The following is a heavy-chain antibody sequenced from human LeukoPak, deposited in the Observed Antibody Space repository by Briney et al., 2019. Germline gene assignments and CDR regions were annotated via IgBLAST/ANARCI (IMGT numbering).Heavy chain of an antibody. D-gene: IGHD5-18*01. CDR3: AKDRGYSYGPDY. Sequence: GGSLRLSCAASGFTFDDYGMSWVRQAPGKGLEWVSGINWNGGSTGYADSVKGRFTISRDNAKNSLYLQMNSLRAEDTAVYYCAKDRGYSYGPDYWGQGTLVTVSS. CDR2: INWNGGST. CDR1: GFTFDDYG. J-gene: IGHJ4*02. V-gene: IGHV3-20*04.